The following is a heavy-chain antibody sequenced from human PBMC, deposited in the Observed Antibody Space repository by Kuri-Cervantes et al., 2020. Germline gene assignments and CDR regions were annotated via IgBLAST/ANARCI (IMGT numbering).Heavy chain of an antibody. D-gene: IGHD1-14*01. V-gene: IGHV4-59*02. J-gene: IGHJ4*02. CDR1: GVSVSNYY. Sequence: ESLKISCTVSGVSVSNYYWNWIRQPPGKGLERIGNIYYNGSTNYNSSLKSRVTISIDTSKNQFSLKLSSVTAADTAIYYCARDYRRYFDYWGQGTLVTVSS. CDR2: IYYNGST. CDR3: ARDYRRYFDY.